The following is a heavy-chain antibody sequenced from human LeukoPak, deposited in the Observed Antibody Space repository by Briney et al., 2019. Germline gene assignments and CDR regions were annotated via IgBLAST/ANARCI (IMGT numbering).Heavy chain of an antibody. D-gene: IGHD6-13*01. Sequence: GGSLRLSCAASGFTFSTYSIHWVRQAPGKGLEWVSSISSSSSYIYYADSVKGRFTISRDNAKNSLYLQMNSLRAEDTAVYYCARAPGIHWFDPWGQGTLVAVSS. CDR2: ISSSSSYI. J-gene: IGHJ5*02. CDR3: ARAPGIHWFDP. CDR1: GFTFSTYS. V-gene: IGHV3-21*01.